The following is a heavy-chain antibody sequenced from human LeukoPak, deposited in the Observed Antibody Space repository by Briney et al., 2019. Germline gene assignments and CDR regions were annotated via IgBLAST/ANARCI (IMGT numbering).Heavy chain of an antibody. D-gene: IGHD5-24*01. CDR3: ARGATNFDY. CDR1: GASTRSSY. Sequence: SETLSLTCTVSGASTRSSYWSWIRQPPGKGLEWIGFISYSWSTMYNPSLKSRVTTSIDMSKNQFSLRLTSVTAADTAVYYCARGATNFDYWGQGTLVTVSS. V-gene: IGHV4-59*01. CDR2: ISYSWST. J-gene: IGHJ4*02.